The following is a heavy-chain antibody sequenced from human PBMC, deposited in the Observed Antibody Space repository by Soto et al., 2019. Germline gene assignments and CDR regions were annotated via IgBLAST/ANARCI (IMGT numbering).Heavy chain of an antibody. Sequence: GGSLRLSCAVSGFTFSSSWMNWVRQAPGKGLEWVANIKPDGSETAYVDSVKGRFTISRDNAENSLYLQMNSLRVDDTATYYCTKVSRGDWPDCWGGGT. D-gene: IGHD2-21*01. CDR2: IKPDGSET. J-gene: IGHJ4*02. CDR1: GFTFSSSW. CDR3: TKVSRGDWPDC. V-gene: IGHV3-7*05.